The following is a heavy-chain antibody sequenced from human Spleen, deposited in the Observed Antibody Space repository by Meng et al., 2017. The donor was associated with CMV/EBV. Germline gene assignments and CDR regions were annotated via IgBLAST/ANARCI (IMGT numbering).Heavy chain of an antibody. Sequence: GSLRLSCTVSGGSMSTFYWSWVRQPPGKGLEWIGYVFYTGSTNYNPSLESRVAISVDTSKNQFSLKLTSVTAADTAVYYCSRVQTGTRGGGFDIWGHGALVTVSS. V-gene: IGHV4-59*01. J-gene: IGHJ3*02. CDR2: VFYTGST. CDR1: GGSMSTFY. CDR3: SRVQTGTRGGGFDI. D-gene: IGHD1/OR15-1a*01.